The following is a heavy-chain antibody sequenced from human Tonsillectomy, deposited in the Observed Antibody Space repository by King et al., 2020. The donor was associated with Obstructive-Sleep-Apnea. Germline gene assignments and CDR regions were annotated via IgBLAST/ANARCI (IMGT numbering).Heavy chain of an antibody. CDR1: GFTFSNAW. J-gene: IGHJ4*02. Sequence: QLVQSGGGLVKPGGSLRLSCAASGFTFSNAWMSWVRQAPGKGLEWVGRIKSKTDGGTTDYAAPVKGRFTISRDDSEKTLYLQMNSLKTEDTAVYYCSTAGSTGTTRGYWGQGTLVTVSS. CDR3: STAGSTGTTRGY. D-gene: IGHD1-7*01. V-gene: IGHV3-15*01. CDR2: IKSKTDGGTT.